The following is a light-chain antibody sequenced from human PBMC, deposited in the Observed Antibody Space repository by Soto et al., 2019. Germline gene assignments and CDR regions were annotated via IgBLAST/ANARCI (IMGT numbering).Light chain of an antibody. J-gene: IGKJ1*01. Sequence: DIPMTQSPSTLSASVGDRVTITCRASESISRWLAWFQQKPGKAPNLLIYDASILQSGVPSRFSGSGSGTDFTLTISSLQPEDFVTYYCQQYNDYSTFGQGTKVDIK. CDR2: DAS. V-gene: IGKV1-5*01. CDR3: QQYNDYST. CDR1: ESISRW.